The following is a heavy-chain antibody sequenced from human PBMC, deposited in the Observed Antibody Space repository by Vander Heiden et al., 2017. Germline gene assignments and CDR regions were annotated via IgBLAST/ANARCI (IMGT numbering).Heavy chain of an antibody. CDR1: GESFSAYY. Sequence: QVQLQQWGAGLLKPSETLSLTCAFYGESFSAYYWSWIRQPPGKGLEWIGEINHSGSTNYNPSLKRRVTISVDTSKKQFFLKLSSVTAADTAVYYCAKVRNLGTVDDWGQGTLVTVSS. CDR3: AKVRNLGTVDD. D-gene: IGHD2-21*02. CDR2: INHSGST. V-gene: IGHV4-34*01. J-gene: IGHJ4*02.